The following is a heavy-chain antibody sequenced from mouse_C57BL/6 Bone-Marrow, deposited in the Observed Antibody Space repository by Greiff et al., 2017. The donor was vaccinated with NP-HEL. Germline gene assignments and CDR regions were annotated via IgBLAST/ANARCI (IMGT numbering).Heavy chain of an antibody. CDR3: ARSSHYGTHFDY. Sequence: QVQLQQPGAELVRPGSSVKLSCKASGYTFTSYWMHWVKQRPIQGLEWIGNIDPSDSETHYNQKFKDKATLTVDKSSSTADMQLSSQTSEDSAVYYCARSSHYGTHFDYWGQGTTLTVSS. J-gene: IGHJ2*01. CDR1: GYTFTSYW. V-gene: IGHV1-52*01. CDR2: IDPSDSET. D-gene: IGHD1-1*01.